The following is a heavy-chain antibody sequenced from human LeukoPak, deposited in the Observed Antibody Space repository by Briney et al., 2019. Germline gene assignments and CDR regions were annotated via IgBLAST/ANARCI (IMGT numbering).Heavy chain of an antibody. Sequence: ASVYASCKASGYTFTAYYIHWVRRAPGQGLEWMGWINLNSGGTESAQKFQGRVTMTRDTSISTAYRELSRLRSDDTAVYYCTRDHCTSINCYEYNYYGMDVWGQGTTVTVSS. CDR3: TRDHCTSINCYEYNYYGMDV. D-gene: IGHD2-2*01. J-gene: IGHJ6*02. CDR1: GYTFTAYY. V-gene: IGHV1-2*02. CDR2: INLNSGGT.